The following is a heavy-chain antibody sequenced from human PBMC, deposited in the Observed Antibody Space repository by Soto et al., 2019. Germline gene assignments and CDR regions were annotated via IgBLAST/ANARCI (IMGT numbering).Heavy chain of an antibody. Sequence: QVQLQESGPGLVKPSGALSLTCAVSSGSISSSNWWSWVRQPPGKGLEWIGEIYHSGSTNYNPSLKSRVTISVDKSKNQFSLKLSSVHAADTAVYYCAREGGGGSTPVGSFDPWAREPWSPSPQ. CDR3: AREGGGGSTPVGSFDP. D-gene: IGHD2-15*01. CDR1: SGSISSSNW. CDR2: IYHSGST. V-gene: IGHV4-4*02. J-gene: IGHJ5*02.